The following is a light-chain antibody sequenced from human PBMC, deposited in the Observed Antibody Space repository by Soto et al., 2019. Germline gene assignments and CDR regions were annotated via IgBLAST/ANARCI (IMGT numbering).Light chain of an antibody. Sequence: DLPMTQSPSSLSASVGDRVTITCRASQSISTYLNWYQHKPGKAPNLLIHAASSLQSGVPSRFSGSGSGTDFTLTISSLQPEDFATYYCQQSYSVPYTFGQGTKLEIK. CDR1: QSISTY. J-gene: IGKJ2*01. CDR2: AAS. CDR3: QQSYSVPYT. V-gene: IGKV1-39*01.